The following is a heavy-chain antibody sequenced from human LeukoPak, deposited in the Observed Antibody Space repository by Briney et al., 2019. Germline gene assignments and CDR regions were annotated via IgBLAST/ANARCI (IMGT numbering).Heavy chain of an antibody. CDR1: GGSINSYY. V-gene: IGHV4-59*01. CDR3: ARDTSGYRRGSFDY. Sequence: SETLSLTCTVSGGSINSYYWSWIRQPQGKGLEWIGYIYYSGSTNYNPSLKSRVTISLDTSNNQLSLKLSSVTAADTAVYYCARDTSGYRRGSFDYWGQGTLVTVSS. CDR2: IYYSGST. J-gene: IGHJ4*02. D-gene: IGHD3-22*01.